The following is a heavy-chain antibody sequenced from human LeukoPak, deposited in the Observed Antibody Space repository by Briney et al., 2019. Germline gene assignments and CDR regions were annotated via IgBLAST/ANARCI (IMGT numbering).Heavy chain of an antibody. CDR2: IYYSGST. CDR3: ARQIFFMAYYYDSSGYVDI. D-gene: IGHD3-22*01. CDR1: GGSISSYY. J-gene: IGHJ3*02. V-gene: IGHV4-59*08. Sequence: SETLSLTCTVSGGSISSYYWSWIRQPPGKGLEWIGYIYYSGSTNYNPSLKSRVTISVDTSKNQFSLKLSSVTAADTAVYYCARQIFFMAYYYDSSGYVDIWGQGTMVTVSS.